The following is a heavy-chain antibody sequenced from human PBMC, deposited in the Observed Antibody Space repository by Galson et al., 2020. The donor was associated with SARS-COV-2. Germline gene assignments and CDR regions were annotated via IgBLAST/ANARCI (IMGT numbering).Heavy chain of an antibody. CDR1: GGSINSYY. CDR3: ARGFDY. CDR2: IYYSGST. V-gene: IGHV4-59*01. Sequence: SETLSLTCTVSGGSINSYYWSWIRQPPGKGLEWIEYIYYSGSTNYNPSLKSRVTISVDTSKNQFSLKLSSVTAADTAVYYCARGFDYWGQGTLVTVSS. J-gene: IGHJ4*02.